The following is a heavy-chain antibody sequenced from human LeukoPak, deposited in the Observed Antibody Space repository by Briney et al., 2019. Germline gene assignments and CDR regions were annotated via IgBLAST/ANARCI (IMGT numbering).Heavy chain of an antibody. V-gene: IGHV4-39*07. CDR2: IYYSGST. Sequence: PSETLSLTCTVSGCTSSSSSYYWGWIRQPPGKGLEWNGIIYYSGSTYYNPSRKSRVTVSVDKSKNQVFLKLSSVTGADTAVYYCARGGFLEWLLLGDYWGQGTLVSVSS. D-gene: IGHD3-3*01. CDR3: ARGGFLEWLLLGDY. J-gene: IGHJ4*02. CDR1: GCTSSSSSYY.